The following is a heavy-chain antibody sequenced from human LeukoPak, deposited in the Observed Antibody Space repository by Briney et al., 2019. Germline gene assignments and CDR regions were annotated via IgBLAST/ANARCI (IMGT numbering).Heavy chain of an antibody. J-gene: IGHJ5*02. Sequence: ASVKVSCKASGGTFSSYAISWVRQAPGQGLEWMGWINPDSGGTNYAQKFQGRVTMTRDTSISTAYMELSRLRSDDTAVYYCAREVTVTNWFDPWGQGTLVTVSS. CDR3: AREVTVTNWFDP. V-gene: IGHV1-2*02. D-gene: IGHD4-17*01. CDR1: GGTFSSYA. CDR2: INPDSGGT.